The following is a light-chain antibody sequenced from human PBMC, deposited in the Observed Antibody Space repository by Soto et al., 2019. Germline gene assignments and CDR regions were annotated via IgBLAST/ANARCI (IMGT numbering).Light chain of an antibody. V-gene: IGLV2-14*03. CDR3: SSYIPNNSTYV. Sequence: LTQPASVSGSPGQSITISCTGTSSDVGGYNYVSWYQHHPGKAPKRMIHDVSNRPSGVSNRFSGSKSGNTASLTIFGLQAEDEADYYCSSYIPNNSTYVFGTGTKVTVL. CDR2: DVS. CDR1: SSDVGGYNY. J-gene: IGLJ1*01.